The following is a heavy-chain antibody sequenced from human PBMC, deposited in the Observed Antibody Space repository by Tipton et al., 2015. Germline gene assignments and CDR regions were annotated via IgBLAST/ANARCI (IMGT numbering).Heavy chain of an antibody. CDR3: ARGADSYGYRYYYYGMDV. Sequence: TLSLTCTVSGGSISSYYWSWIRQPAGKGLEWIGRIYSSGSTNYNPSLKSRVTMSVDTSKNQFSLKLSSVTAADTAVYYCARGADSYGYRYYYYGMDVWGQGTTVTVSS. D-gene: IGHD5-18*01. V-gene: IGHV4-4*07. CDR2: IYSSGST. CDR1: GGSISSYY. J-gene: IGHJ6*02.